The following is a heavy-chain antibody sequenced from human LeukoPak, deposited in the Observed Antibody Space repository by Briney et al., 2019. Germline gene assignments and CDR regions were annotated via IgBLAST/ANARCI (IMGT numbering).Heavy chain of an antibody. CDR3: AREGSYSTFDY. J-gene: IGHJ4*02. D-gene: IGHD3-10*01. Sequence: GGSLRLPCAASGFTFSSYWMHWVRQAPGKGLVWVSRINSDGSSTSYADSVKGRFTISRDNAKNTLYLQMNSLRAEDTAVYYCAREGSYSTFDYWGQGTLVTVSS. CDR1: GFTFSSYW. CDR2: INSDGSST. V-gene: IGHV3-74*01.